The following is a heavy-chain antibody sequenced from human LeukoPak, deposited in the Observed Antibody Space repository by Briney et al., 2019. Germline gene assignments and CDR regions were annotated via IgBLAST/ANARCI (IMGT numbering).Heavy chain of an antibody. J-gene: IGHJ4*02. Sequence: GGSLRLSCAASGSIFSNYAMGWVRLAPGKGLEWVSSISSSRTYICYADSLEGRFTISRDNAKNSLYLQMNSLRAEDTAVYYCARAKSDMVRGVIYYWGQGTLVTVSS. CDR1: GSIFSNYA. CDR2: ISSSRTYI. V-gene: IGHV3-21*01. D-gene: IGHD3-10*01. CDR3: ARAKSDMVRGVIYY.